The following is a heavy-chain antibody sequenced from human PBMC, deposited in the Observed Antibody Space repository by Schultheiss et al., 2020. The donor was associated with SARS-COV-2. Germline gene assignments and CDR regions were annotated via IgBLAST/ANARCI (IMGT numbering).Heavy chain of an antibody. V-gene: IGHV4-4*07. CDR2: IYSSGLT. Sequence: SETLSLTCAVYGGSFSGYYWSWGRQPAGKGLEWIGRIYSSGLTNYNPSLKSRVTMSVDTSENQFSLKLSSVTATDTAVYYCARDSLHGSDAADYWGQGTLVTVSS. CDR1: GGSFSGYY. CDR3: ARDSLHGSDAADY. J-gene: IGHJ4*02. D-gene: IGHD2-2*01.